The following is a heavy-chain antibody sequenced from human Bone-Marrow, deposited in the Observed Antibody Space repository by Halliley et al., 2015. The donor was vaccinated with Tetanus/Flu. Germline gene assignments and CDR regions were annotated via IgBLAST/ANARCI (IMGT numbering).Heavy chain of an antibody. D-gene: IGHD2-2*03. CDR2: ISYTGSD. CDR3: ARLNRPMDLYFDI. Sequence: LECIGSISYTGSDYYTPSLKSRVTLSVDPSKNQISLKMSSVTVADTAQYFCARLNRPMDLYFDIWGQGILVIVSS. J-gene: IGHJ4*02. V-gene: IGHV4-39*01.